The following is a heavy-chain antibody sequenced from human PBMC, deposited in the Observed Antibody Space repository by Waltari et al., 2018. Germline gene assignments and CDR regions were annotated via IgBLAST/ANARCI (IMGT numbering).Heavy chain of an antibody. J-gene: IGHJ4*02. CDR1: GGSISSSSYY. CDR2: IYYSGST. D-gene: IGHD3-22*01. CDR3: ARTCRSRYYYDSSGYRDY. V-gene: IGHV4-39*07. Sequence: QLQLQESGPGLVKPSETLSLTCTVSGGSISSSSYYWGWVRQPPGKGLEWIGSIYYSGSTYYNPSLKSRVTISVDTSKNQFSLKLSSVTAADTAVYYCARTCRSRYYYDSSGYRDYWGQGTLVTVSS.